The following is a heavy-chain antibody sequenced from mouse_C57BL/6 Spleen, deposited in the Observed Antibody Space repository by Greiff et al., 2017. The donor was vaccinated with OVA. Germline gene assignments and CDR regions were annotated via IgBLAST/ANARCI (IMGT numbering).Heavy chain of an antibody. Sequence: DVMLVESGGGLVKPGGSLKLSCAASGFTFSSYAMSWVRQTPEKRLEWVATISAGGSYTYYPDNVKGRFTISRDNAKTNLYLQMSHLKSEDTAMYYCARDRALHTTAYCMDYWGQGTSVTVSS. D-gene: IGHD1-2*01. CDR3: ARDRALHTTAYCMDY. CDR2: ISAGGSYT. CDR1: GFTFSSYA. V-gene: IGHV5-4*01. J-gene: IGHJ4*01.